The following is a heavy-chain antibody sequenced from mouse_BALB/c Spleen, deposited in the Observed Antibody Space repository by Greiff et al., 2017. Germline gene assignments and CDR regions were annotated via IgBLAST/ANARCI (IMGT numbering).Heavy chain of an antibody. J-gene: IGHJ3*01. CDR1: GYSFTGYN. D-gene: IGHD2-4*01. CDR2: IDPYYGGT. CDR3: ARGDYGGEMFAY. V-gene: IGHV1-39*01. Sequence: VHVKQSGPELEKPGASVKISCKASGYSFTGYNMNWVKQSNGKSLEWIGNIDPYYGGTSYNQKFKGKATLTVDKSSSTAYMQLKSLTSEDSAVYYCARGDYGGEMFAYWGQGTLVTVSA.